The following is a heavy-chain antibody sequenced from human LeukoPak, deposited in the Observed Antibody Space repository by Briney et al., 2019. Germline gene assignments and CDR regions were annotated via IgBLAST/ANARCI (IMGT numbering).Heavy chain of an antibody. J-gene: IGHJ4*02. CDR1: GFTFSSYG. Sequence: GGSLRLSCAASGFTFSSYGMNWVRQAPGKGLEWVSSISSGSSYTDYADSVKGRFTISRDNAKNSLYLQMNSLRAEDTAMYYCAGKQQMVLYYWGRGTLVTVSS. CDR2: ISSGSSYT. V-gene: IGHV3-21*01. CDR3: AGKQQMVLYY. D-gene: IGHD6-13*01.